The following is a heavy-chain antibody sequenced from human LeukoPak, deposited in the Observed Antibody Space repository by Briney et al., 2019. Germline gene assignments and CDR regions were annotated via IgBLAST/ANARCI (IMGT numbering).Heavy chain of an antibody. CDR2: IIPIFGTA. CDR1: GGTFSSYA. J-gene: IGHJ4*02. CDR3: ARYDSSGFPVDY. D-gene: IGHD3-22*01. V-gene: IGHV1-69*01. Sequence: ASVKVSCKASGGTFSSYAISWVRQAPGQGLEWMGGIIPIFGTANYAQKFQGRVTITADESTSTAYMELSSLRSEDTAVYYCARYDSSGFPVDYWGQGTLVTVSS.